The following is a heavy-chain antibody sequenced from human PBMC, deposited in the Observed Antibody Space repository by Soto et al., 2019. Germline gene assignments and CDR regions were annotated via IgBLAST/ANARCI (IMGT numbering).Heavy chain of an antibody. Sequence: QVQLQESGPGLVKSSETLSLTCAVSTGSVSSGSYYWTWIRQPPGKRLEWIGHIFHSGTTNYNPYPTSRLTYPGDTTTNQFSLKLTSVTAEDKAISFCTRIHITGPVDSWGKGEPVNVSS. V-gene: IGHV4-61*01. CDR3: TRIHITGPVDS. J-gene: IGHJ4*02. CDR1: TGSVSSGSYY. CDR2: IFHSGTT. D-gene: IGHD1-20*01.